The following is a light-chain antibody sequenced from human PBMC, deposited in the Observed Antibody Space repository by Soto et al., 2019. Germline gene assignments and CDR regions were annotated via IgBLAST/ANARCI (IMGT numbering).Light chain of an antibody. Sequence: EIVVTQSPATLSVSPGDRATLSCTASQNVTRSLAWYQQKPGQSPRLLIYDTSIRAAGIPDRFNGGGSGMEFTLTISSLQSEDFALYFCQQYDTWWTFDQGSRV. J-gene: IGKJ1*01. CDR3: QQYDTWWT. CDR2: DTS. V-gene: IGKV3-15*01. CDR1: QNVTRS.